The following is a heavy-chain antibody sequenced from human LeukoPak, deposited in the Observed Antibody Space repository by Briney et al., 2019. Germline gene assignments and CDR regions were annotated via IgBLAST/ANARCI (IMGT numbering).Heavy chain of an antibody. CDR1: GFTFSSYA. V-gene: IGHV3-23*01. D-gene: IGHD2-21*02. CDR2: ISGSGGST. CDR3: ARDLAYCGGDCYPNWFDP. Sequence: TGGSLRLSCAASGFTFSSYAMSWVRQAPGKGLEWVSAISGSGGSTYYADSVKGRFTISRDNAKNSLYLQMNSLRAEDTAVYYCARDLAYCGGDCYPNWFDPWGQGTLVTVSS. J-gene: IGHJ5*02.